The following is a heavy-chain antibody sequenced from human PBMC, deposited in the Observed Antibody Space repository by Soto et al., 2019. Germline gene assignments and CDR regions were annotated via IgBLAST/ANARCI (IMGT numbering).Heavy chain of an antibody. Sequence: SETLSLTCTVSGGCISSGGYYWSWIRQHPGKGLEWIGYIYYSGSTYYNPSLKSRVTISVDTSKNQFSLKLSSVTAADTAVYYCARVRADYGDKNYYYYMDVWGKGTTVTVSS. V-gene: IGHV4-31*03. CDR2: IYYSGST. CDR1: GGCISSGGYY. D-gene: IGHD4-17*01. CDR3: ARVRADYGDKNYYYYMDV. J-gene: IGHJ6*03.